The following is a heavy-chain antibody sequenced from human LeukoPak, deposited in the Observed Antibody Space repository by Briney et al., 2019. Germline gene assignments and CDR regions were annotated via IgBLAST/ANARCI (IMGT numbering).Heavy chain of an antibody. CDR1: GGSISSSSYY. J-gene: IGHJ4*02. CDR2: IYYSGST. V-gene: IGHV4-39*01. D-gene: IGHD3-3*01. CDR3: AKLFDFSID. Sequence: PSETLSLTCTVSGGSISSSSYYWGWIRQPPGKGLEWIGSIYYSGSTYYSLSLKSRVTISVDTSKNQLSLKLSSVTAADTAVYYCAKLFDFSIDWGQGTLVTVSS.